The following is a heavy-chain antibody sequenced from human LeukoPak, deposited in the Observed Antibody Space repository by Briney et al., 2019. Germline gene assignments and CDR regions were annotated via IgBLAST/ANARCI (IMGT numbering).Heavy chain of an antibody. CDR1: GFTLSSYS. J-gene: IGHJ5*02. D-gene: IGHD3-9*01. CDR2: ISSSSSYI. Sequence: GGSLRLSCAASGFTLSSYSMNWVRQAPGKGLEWVSSISSSSSYIYYADSVKGRFTISRDNAKNSLYLQMNSLRAGDTAVYYCARDPLSGVGWFDPWGQGTLVTVSS. CDR3: ARDPLSGVGWFDP. V-gene: IGHV3-21*01.